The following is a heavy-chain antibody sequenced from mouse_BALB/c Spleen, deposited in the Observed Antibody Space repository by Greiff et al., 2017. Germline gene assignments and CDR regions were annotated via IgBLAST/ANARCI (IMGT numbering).Heavy chain of an antibody. CDR1: GFTFSDFY. Sequence: EVNVVESGGGLVQPGGSLRLSCATSGFTFSDFYMEWVRQPPGKRLEWIAASRNKANDYTTEYSASVKGRFIVSRDTSQSILYLQMNALRAEDTAIYYCARRGWGPWFAYWGQGTLVTVSA. J-gene: IGHJ3*01. V-gene: IGHV7-1*02. CDR3: ARRGWGPWFAY. CDR2: SRNKANDYTT. D-gene: IGHD1-1*02.